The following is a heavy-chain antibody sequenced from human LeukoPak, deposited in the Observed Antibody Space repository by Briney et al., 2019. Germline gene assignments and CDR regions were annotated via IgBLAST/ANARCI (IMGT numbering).Heavy chain of an antibody. Sequence: SVKVSCKASGGTFSSYAISWVRQAPGQGLEWMGGIIPIFGTANYAQKFQGRVAITADESTSTAYMELSGLRSEDTAVYYCARGLVYYDILRNYFDYWGQGTLVTVSS. CDR3: ARGLVYYDILRNYFDY. D-gene: IGHD3-9*01. J-gene: IGHJ4*02. V-gene: IGHV1-69*01. CDR1: GGTFSSYA. CDR2: IIPIFGTA.